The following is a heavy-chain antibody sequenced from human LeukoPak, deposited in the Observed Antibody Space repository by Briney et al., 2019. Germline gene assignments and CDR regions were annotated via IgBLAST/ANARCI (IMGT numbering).Heavy chain of an antibody. D-gene: IGHD6-19*01. CDR2: ISYDESNK. V-gene: IGHV3-30*18. CDR3: AKTGAPKRIAVAGSYYFDY. Sequence: GGSLRLSCAASGFTFSSYGMHWVRQAPGKGLEWVAVISYDESNKYYADSVKGRFTISRDNSKNTLYLQMNSLRAEDTAVYYCAKTGAPKRIAVAGSYYFDYWGQGTLVTVSS. CDR1: GFTFSSYG. J-gene: IGHJ4*02.